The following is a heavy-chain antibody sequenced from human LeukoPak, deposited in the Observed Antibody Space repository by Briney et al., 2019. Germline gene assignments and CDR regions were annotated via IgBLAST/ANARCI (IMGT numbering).Heavy chain of an antibody. J-gene: IGHJ6*02. Sequence: GGSLRLSCAASGSTFSSYGMHWVRQAPGKGLEWVAVISYDGSNKYYADSVKGRFTISRDNSKNTLYLQMNSLRAEDTAVYYCAKSNLPYYYYGMDVWGQGTTVTVSS. CDR2: ISYDGSNK. D-gene: IGHD1-14*01. CDR1: GSTFSSYG. V-gene: IGHV3-30*18. CDR3: AKSNLPYYYYGMDV.